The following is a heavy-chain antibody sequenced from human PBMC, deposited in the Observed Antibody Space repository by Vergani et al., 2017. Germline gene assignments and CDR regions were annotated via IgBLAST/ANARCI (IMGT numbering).Heavy chain of an antibody. J-gene: IGHJ4*02. V-gene: IGHV3-30*18. CDR3: AKGDYDYVWGSYLWYYFDD. Sequence: QVQLVESGGGVVQPGRSLRLSCAASGFTFSSYGMHWVRQAPGKGLEWVAVISYDGSNKYYADSVKGRFTISRDNSKNTLYLQMNSLRAEDTAVYYCAKGDYDYVWGSYLWYYFDDWGQGTLVTVSS. D-gene: IGHD3-16*01. CDR1: GFTFSSYG. CDR2: ISYDGSNK.